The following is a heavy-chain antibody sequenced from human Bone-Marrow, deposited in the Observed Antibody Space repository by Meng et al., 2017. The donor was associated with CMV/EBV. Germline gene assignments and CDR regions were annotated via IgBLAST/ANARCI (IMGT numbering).Heavy chain of an antibody. CDR3: AKDRGYYGSGSEVAFDI. V-gene: IGHV3-23*01. CDR2: ISGFGGST. J-gene: IGHJ3*02. D-gene: IGHD3-10*01. Sequence: FNFKKEVMTWVRRAPGKGLEWVSGISGFGGSTYYTDSVKGRFTISRDNSKDTLYLQMNNLRADDTALYYCAKDRGYYGSGSEVAFDIRGQGTMVTVSS. CDR1: FNFKKEV.